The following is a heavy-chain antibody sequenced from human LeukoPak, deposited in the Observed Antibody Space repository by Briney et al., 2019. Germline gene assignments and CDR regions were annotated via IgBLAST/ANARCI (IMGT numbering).Heavy chain of an antibody. D-gene: IGHD1-26*01. Sequence: SGTLSLTCTVSGGSISSYYWSWIRQPPGKGLEWIGYIYYSGSTNYNPSLKSRVTISVDTSKNQFSLKLSSVTAADTAVYYCARLPISGSLDYWGQGTLVTVSS. J-gene: IGHJ4*02. V-gene: IGHV4-59*01. CDR2: IYYSGST. CDR3: ARLPISGSLDY. CDR1: GGSISSYY.